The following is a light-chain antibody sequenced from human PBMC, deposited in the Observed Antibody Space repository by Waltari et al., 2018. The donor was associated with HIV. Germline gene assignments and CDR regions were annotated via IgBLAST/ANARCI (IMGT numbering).Light chain of an antibody. CDR2: GAS. CDR1: QSVSSN. V-gene: IGKV3-15*01. Sequence: EIVMTQSPATLSVSPGERATLSCRASQSVSSNLAWYQQKPGQAPRLLIYGASTRATGIPARFSGSGSGTEFTLTISSLEPEDFAVYFCQQRGSGWLTFGGGTKVEIK. J-gene: IGKJ4*01. CDR3: QQRGSGWLT.